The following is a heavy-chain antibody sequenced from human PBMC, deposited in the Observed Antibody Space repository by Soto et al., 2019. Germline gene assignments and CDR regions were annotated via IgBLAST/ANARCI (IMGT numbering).Heavy chain of an antibody. CDR3: ARGRIVVVPAAIKNWFDP. D-gene: IGHD2-2*01. CDR1: GGSISSGGYY. CDR2: INHSGGT. Sequence: PSETLSLTCTVSGGSISSGGYYWSWIRQPPGKGLEWIGEINHSGGTNYNPSLKSRVTISVDTSKNQFSLKLSSVTAADTAVYYCARGRIVVVPAAIKNWFDPWGQGTLVTVSS. J-gene: IGHJ5*02. V-gene: IGHV4-39*07.